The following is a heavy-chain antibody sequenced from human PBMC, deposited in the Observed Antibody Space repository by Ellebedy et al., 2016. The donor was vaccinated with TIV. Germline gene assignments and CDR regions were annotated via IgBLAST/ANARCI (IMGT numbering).Heavy chain of an antibody. Sequence: GESLKISCAASGCIVSSTYMSWVRQAPGKGLEWVSAIYSGGSTFYADSVKGRFTISRDNSKNTLYLQMHSLRAEDTAVYFCVRGADDFSNYLFYWGQGILVTVSS. D-gene: IGHD4-11*01. J-gene: IGHJ4*02. CDR1: GCIVSSTY. CDR2: IYSGGST. CDR3: VRGADDFSNYLFY. V-gene: IGHV3-53*01.